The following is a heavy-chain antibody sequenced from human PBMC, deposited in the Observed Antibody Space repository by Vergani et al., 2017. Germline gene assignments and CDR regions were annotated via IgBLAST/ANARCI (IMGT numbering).Heavy chain of an antibody. CDR2: ISKDGTHD. CDR3: ARDGTDIXVSGSDYSHWLYY. Sequence: QVSLVESGGGVVQPGRSLTLTCSASGFGFKNFAMHWVRQAPGKGLEWVATISKDGTHDHYEPSVRGRFAVSRDNFKNTMYLQMDRLTTDDTAVYFCARDGTDIXVSGSDYSHWLYYWGEGILVTVSS. V-gene: IGHV3-30*03. J-gene: IGHJ4*02. CDR1: GFGFKNFA. D-gene: IGHD2-21*01.